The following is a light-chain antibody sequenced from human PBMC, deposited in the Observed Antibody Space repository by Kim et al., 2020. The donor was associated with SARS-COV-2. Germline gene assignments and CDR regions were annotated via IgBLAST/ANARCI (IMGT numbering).Light chain of an antibody. CDR1: QSVSSY. V-gene: IGKV3-11*01. J-gene: IGKJ4*01. CDR3: QQRSNWPLT. Sequence: LSPGERATLSCRASQSVSSYLAWYQQEPGQAPRLLIYDASNRATGIPARFSGSGSGTDFTLTISSLEPEDFAVYYCQQRSNWPLTFGGGTKVDIK. CDR2: DAS.